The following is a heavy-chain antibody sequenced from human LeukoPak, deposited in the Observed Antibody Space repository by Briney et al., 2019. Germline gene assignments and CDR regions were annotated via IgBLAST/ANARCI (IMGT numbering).Heavy chain of an antibody. J-gene: IGHJ3*02. CDR2: IYTSGST. V-gene: IGHV4-4*07. Sequence: PSETLSLTCTVSGGSISSYYWSWIRQPAGKGLEWIGRIYTSGSTNYNPSLKSRVTMSVDTSKNQFSLKLSSVTAADTAVYYCARDKATYYYDSSGYGLDAFDIWGQGTMVTVSS. CDR1: GGSISSYY. CDR3: ARDKATYYYDSSGYGLDAFDI. D-gene: IGHD3-22*01.